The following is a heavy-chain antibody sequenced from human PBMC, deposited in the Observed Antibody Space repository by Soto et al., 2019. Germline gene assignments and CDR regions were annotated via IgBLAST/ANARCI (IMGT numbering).Heavy chain of an antibody. D-gene: IGHD3-3*01. Sequence: PSETLSLTCTVSGGSISSYYWSWTRQPPGKGLEWIGYIYYSGSTNYNPSLKSRVTISVDTSKNQFSLKLSSVTAADTAVYHCARSYDFWSGYPPLYYYYGMDVWGQGTTVTVSS. CDR2: IYYSGST. V-gene: IGHV4-59*01. CDR3: ARSYDFWSGYPPLYYYYGMDV. CDR1: GGSISSYY. J-gene: IGHJ6*02.